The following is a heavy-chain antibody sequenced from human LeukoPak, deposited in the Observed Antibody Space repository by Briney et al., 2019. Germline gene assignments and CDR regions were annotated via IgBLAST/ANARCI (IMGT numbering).Heavy chain of an antibody. CDR3: ARVLSGSYDNYFDY. D-gene: IGHD1-26*01. Sequence: GGSLRLSCAASGFAFSSYHMHWVRQAPGKGLEWVAVISYDGSDKYHVDSVKGRFTISRDNSKNTLYLQMNSLKAEDAAVYYCARVLSGSYDNYFDYWGQGTLVTVSS. J-gene: IGHJ4*02. CDR2: ISYDGSDK. V-gene: IGHV3-30*03. CDR1: GFAFSSYH.